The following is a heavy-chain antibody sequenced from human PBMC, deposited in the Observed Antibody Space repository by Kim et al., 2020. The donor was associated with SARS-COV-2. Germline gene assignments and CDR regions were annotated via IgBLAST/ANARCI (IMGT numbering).Heavy chain of an antibody. Sequence: SETLSLTCTVSGGSISSYYWSWIRQPPGKGLEWIGYIYYSGSTNYNPSLKSRVTISVDTSKNQFSLKLSSVTAADTAVYYCARLLLGQWLVRVGGWFDPWGQGTLVTVSP. J-gene: IGHJ5*02. CDR3: ARLLLGQWLVRVGGWFDP. D-gene: IGHD6-19*01. V-gene: IGHV4-59*08. CDR2: IYYSGST. CDR1: GGSISSYY.